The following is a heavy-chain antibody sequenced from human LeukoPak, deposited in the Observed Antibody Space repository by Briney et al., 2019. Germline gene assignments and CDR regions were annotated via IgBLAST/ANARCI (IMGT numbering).Heavy chain of an antibody. V-gene: IGHV3-23*01. CDR3: AKATDYGDYGY. D-gene: IGHD4-17*01. CDR1: GFTFSSYA. CDR2: ISGSGGST. J-gene: IGHJ4*02. Sequence: GGSLRLSCAASGFTFSSYAMSWVRQAPGKGLEWVSAISGSGGSTYYADSVKGRFTISRDNSKNTLYLQMNGLRAEDTAVYYCAKATDYGDYGYWGQGTLVTVSS.